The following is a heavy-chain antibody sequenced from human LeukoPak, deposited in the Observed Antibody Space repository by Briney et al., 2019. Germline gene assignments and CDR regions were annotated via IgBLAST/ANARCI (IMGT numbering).Heavy chain of an antibody. V-gene: IGHV4-30-4*01. Sequence: SQTLSLTCTVSGGSIISGDYYWSWIRQPPGKGLEWIGYIYYSGSTYYNPSLKSRVTISVDTSKNQFSLKLSSVTAADTAVYYCARMGHCSSTNCYGYYYYYGMDVWGQGTTVTVSS. D-gene: IGHD2-2*01. CDR2: IYYSGST. CDR3: ARMGHCSSTNCYGYYYYYGMDV. CDR1: GGSIISGDYY. J-gene: IGHJ6*02.